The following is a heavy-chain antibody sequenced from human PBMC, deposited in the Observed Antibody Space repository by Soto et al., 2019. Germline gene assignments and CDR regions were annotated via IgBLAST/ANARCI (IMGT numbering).Heavy chain of an antibody. CDR1: GFTFSSYA. Sequence: GGSLRLSCAASGFTFSSYAMSWVRQAPGKGLEWVSAISGSGGTTDYAAPVKGRFTISRDDSKNTLYLQMNSLKTEDTAVYYCTTTGSYYVEYFYCWGQGSLGTVSS. CDR2: ISGSGGTT. D-gene: IGHD1-26*01. V-gene: IGHV3-23*01. J-gene: IGHJ4*02. CDR3: TTTGSYYVEYFYC.